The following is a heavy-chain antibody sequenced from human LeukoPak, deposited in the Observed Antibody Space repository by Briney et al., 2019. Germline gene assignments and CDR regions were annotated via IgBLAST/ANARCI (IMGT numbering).Heavy chain of an antibody. CDR1: GFTFTSYA. V-gene: IGHV3-23*01. D-gene: IGHD2-15*01. CDR3: AKDGGIGKGAFDI. J-gene: IGHJ3*02. CDR2: ISGSGGST. Sequence: SGGSLRLYCAASGFTFTSYAMSWVRQAPGKGLEWVSVISGSGGSTYYADSVKGRFTISRDNSKNTLYLQMYSLRAEDTAVYYCAKDGGIGKGAFDIWGQGTMVTVSS.